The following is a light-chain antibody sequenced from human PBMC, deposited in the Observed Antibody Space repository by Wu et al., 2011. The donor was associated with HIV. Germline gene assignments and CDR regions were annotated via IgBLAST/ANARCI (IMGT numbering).Light chain of an antibody. V-gene: IGKV3D-15*01. CDR3: QQYYDWPPIT. Sequence: EIVVTQSPATLSLSPGERATLSCRVSQNVGTYLAWYQYTPGQSPRLLIFDAITRATGIPARFSGGGFGTEFTLTISSMQSEDFALYYCQQYYDWPPITFGQGTRLEIK. CDR2: DAI. J-gene: IGKJ5*01. CDR1: QNVGTY.